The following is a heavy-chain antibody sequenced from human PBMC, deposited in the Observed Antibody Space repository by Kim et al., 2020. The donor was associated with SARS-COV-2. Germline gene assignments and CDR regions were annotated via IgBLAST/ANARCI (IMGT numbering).Heavy chain of an antibody. CDR1: GGSISSYY. Sequence: SETLSLTCTVSGGSISSYYWSWIRQPPGKGLEWIGYIYYSGSTNYNPSLKSRVTISVDTSKNQFSLKLSSVTAADTAVYYCAGGQYSSSWNYYYYYGMDVWGQGTTVTVSS. V-gene: IGHV4-59*13. CDR2: IYYSGST. J-gene: IGHJ6*02. CDR3: AGGQYSSSWNYYYYYGMDV. D-gene: IGHD6-13*01.